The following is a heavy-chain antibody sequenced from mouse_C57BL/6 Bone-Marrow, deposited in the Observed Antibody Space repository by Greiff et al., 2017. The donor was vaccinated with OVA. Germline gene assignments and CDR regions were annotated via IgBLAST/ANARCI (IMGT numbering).Heavy chain of an antibody. CDR3: TTSYYYGSSSYWYFDV. D-gene: IGHD1-1*01. J-gene: IGHJ1*03. CDR1: GFNIKDDY. CDR2: IDPENGDT. V-gene: IGHV14-4*01. Sequence: EVQLQQSGAELVRPGASVKLSCTASGFNIKDDYMHWVKQRPEQGLEWIGWIDPENGDTEYASKFQGKATITADTSSNTAYLQLSSLTSEDTAVYYCTTSYYYGSSSYWYFDVWGTGTTVTVSS.